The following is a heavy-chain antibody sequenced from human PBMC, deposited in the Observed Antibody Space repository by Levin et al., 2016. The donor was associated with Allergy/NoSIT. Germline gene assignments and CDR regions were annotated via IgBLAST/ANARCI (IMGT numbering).Heavy chain of an antibody. CDR2: ISYDGSNK. J-gene: IGHJ4*02. V-gene: IGHV3-30*18. Sequence: VRQAPGKGLEWVAVISYDGSNKYYADSVKGRFTISRDNSKNTLYLQMNSLRAEDTAVYYCAKDATPNRLWYLFDYWGQGTLVTVSS. D-gene: IGHD5-18*01. CDR3: AKDATPNRLWYLFDY.